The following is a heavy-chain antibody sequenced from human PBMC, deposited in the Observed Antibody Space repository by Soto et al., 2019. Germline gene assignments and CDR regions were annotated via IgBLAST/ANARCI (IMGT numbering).Heavy chain of an antibody. CDR1: GYTFTAYY. D-gene: IGHD3-10*01. CDR2: INPNGGGT. CDR3: ARAVHTMVQGVRFRVDQ. J-gene: IGHJ4*02. Sequence: QVQLVQSGAEMKKPGASVKVSCESSGYTFTAYYIHWVRQAPGHGLEWKGWINPNGGGTKYAQKFHGRVTMTRDTSIKTAYRELTRLTSDDTAVYYCARAVHTMVQGVRFRVDQWGQGSLVTISS. V-gene: IGHV1-2*02.